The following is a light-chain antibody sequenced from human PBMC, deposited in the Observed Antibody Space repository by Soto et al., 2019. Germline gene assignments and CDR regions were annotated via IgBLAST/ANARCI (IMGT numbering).Light chain of an antibody. CDR3: QQYESTPPT. J-gene: IGKJ2*01. Sequence: DIVMTQSPDSLAVSLGERATINCKSSKSVLYSSNNKNYLAWYQQRPGQPPKLLIYWASTRESGVPDRFSGSGSLTDFTLNITSLQAEDVAVYYCQQYESTPPTFGQGTKLEIK. V-gene: IGKV4-1*01. CDR1: KSVLYSSNNKNY. CDR2: WAS.